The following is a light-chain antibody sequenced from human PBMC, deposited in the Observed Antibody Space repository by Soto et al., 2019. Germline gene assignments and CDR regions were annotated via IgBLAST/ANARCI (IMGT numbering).Light chain of an antibody. Sequence: EIVLTQSPGTLSLSPGERATLSCRASQSVGSSYLTWYQQKPGQAPRLLIYDVSSRATGIPDRFSGSGSGTDFTLTISRLGPEDCAVYYCQQYVSSPFTFGPGTKVDIK. CDR2: DVS. CDR1: QSVGSSY. V-gene: IGKV3-20*01. CDR3: QQYVSSPFT. J-gene: IGKJ3*01.